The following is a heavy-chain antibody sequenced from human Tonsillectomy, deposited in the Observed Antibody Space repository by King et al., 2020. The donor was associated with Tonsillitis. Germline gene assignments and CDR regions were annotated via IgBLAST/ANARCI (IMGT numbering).Heavy chain of an antibody. CDR1: GGSLSSGSYY. D-gene: IGHD2-15*01. CDR2: VYTTGIT. J-gene: IGHJ2*01. CDR3: AGASGGCSGGSCYSGWYFDL. V-gene: IGHV4-61*02. Sequence: LQLQESGPGLVKPSQTLSLTCNVSGGSLSSGSYYWSWIRQPAVKGLEWIGRVYTTGITNYNPSLESRVTISVDRSKNQFSLDLSSVTAADTAVYYCAGASGGCSGGSCYSGWYFDLWGRGTLVTVSS.